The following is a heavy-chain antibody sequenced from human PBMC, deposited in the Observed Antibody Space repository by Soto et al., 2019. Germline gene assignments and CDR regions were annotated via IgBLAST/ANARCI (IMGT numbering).Heavy chain of an antibody. CDR2: TSHTGTT. Sequence: QVQLQESGPGLVKPSETLSLTCTVSGVSISSDYWTWIRQSPGKGLGWIAYTSHTGTTDYNPSLKSRVTISLDTSMNQCSRCLSSVTASYAAVYYCARGPPWMDAFDVWGQGTKFTVSP. D-gene: IGHD5-12*01. CDR1: GVSISSDY. V-gene: IGHV4-59*01. J-gene: IGHJ3*01. CDR3: ARGPPWMDAFDV.